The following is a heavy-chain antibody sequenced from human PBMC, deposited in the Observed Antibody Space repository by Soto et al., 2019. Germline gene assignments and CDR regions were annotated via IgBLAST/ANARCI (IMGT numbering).Heavy chain of an antibody. V-gene: IGHV3-30-3*01. CDR1: GFTFSSYA. CDR2: ISYDGSNK. CDR3: ARDPLWGTAMVLWYFDL. D-gene: IGHD5-18*01. Sequence: QVQLVESGGGVVQPGWSPRLSCAASGFTFSSYAMHWVRQAPGKGLEWVAVISYDGSNKYYADSVKGRFTISRDNSKNTLYLQMNSLRAEDTAVYYCARDPLWGTAMVLWYFDLWGRGTLVTVSS. J-gene: IGHJ2*01.